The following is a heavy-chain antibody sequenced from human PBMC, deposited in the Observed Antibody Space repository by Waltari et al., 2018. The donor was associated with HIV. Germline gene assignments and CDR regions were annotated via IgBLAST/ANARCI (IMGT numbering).Heavy chain of an antibody. J-gene: IGHJ4*02. Sequence: EVQLVASGGGPAKPVGSLRPSCSSSGSPSSICTMHWVRQAPGKGLEWVSFISNSSSYIYYADSVKGRFTISRNNAKNSLYLQMNSLRAEDTAVYYCARGDYRVVYFDYWGQGTLVTVSS. CDR1: GSPSSICT. CDR3: ARGDYRVVYFDY. CDR2: ISNSSSYI. V-gene: IGHV3-21*01. D-gene: IGHD4-17*01.